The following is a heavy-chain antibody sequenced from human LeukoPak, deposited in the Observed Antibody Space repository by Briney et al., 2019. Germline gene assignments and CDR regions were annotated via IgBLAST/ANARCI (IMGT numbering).Heavy chain of an antibody. J-gene: IGHJ6*02. V-gene: IGHV3-11*01. D-gene: IGHD2-2*01. Sequence: PGGSLRLSCAASGFTFSDYYMSWIRQAPGKGLEWVSYISSSGSTIYYADSVKGRFTISRDNAKNSLYLQMDSLRAEDTAVYYCARVYGYCSSTSCYYYYGMDVWGQGTTVTVSS. CDR1: GFTFSDYY. CDR2: ISSSGSTI. CDR3: ARVYGYCSSTSCYYYYGMDV.